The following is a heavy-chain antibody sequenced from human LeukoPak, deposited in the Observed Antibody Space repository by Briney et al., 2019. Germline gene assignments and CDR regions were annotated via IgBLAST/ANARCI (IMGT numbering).Heavy chain of an antibody. CDR2: INPSGGST. V-gene: IGHV1-46*01. CDR3: ARDGSAWYYYDSSGLPNWFDP. J-gene: IGHJ5*02. Sequence: ATVKVSCKASGYTFTSYYMHWVRQAPGQGLEWMGIINPSGGSTSYAQKFQGRVTMTRDMSTSTVYMELSSLRSEDTAVYYCARDGSAWYYYDSSGLPNWFDPWGQGTLVTVSS. CDR1: GYTFTSYY. D-gene: IGHD3-22*01.